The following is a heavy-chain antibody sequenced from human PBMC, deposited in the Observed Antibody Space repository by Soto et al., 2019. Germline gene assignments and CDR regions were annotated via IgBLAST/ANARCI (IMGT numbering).Heavy chain of an antibody. Sequence: QVQLVQSGAEVKKPGSSVKVSCKASGGTFSSYAISWVRQAPGQGLEWMGGIIPIFGTAKYPQKFQGRVTITADEATSTAYMDLSSLRSEDTAVYYCASLLRGYSGTGDYWGQGTLVTVSS. CDR2: IIPIFGTA. CDR1: GGTFSSYA. J-gene: IGHJ4*02. CDR3: ASLLRGYSGTGDY. V-gene: IGHV1-69*12. D-gene: IGHD5-12*01.